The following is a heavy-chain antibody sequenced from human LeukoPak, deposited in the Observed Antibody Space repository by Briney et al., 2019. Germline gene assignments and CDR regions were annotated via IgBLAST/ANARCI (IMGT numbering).Heavy chain of an antibody. CDR3: ARDGTYTDYDPVFWG. V-gene: IGHV3-7*04. D-gene: IGHD5-12*01. J-gene: IGHJ4*02. CDR1: GFTFSRGK. Sequence: PAETLRLSCAASGFTFSRGKLSWVRLAPRQGQELVANIKLDGSEKNYDDSVQGRCTISRDNAKNTLYLQMNSLMAEDKAAFYCARDGTYTDYDPVFWGWGQGTLVTVSS. CDR2: IKLDGSEK.